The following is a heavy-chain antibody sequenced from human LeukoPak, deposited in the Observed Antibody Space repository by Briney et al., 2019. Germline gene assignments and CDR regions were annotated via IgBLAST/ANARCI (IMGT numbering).Heavy chain of an antibody. Sequence: SETLSLTCAVYGGSFSGYYWSWIRQPPGKGLEWIGEINHSGSTNYNPSLKSRVTISVDTSKNQFSLKLSSVTAADTAVYYCARAMVRGVGRDAFDIWGQGTMVTVSS. J-gene: IGHJ3*02. D-gene: IGHD3-10*01. CDR1: GGSFSGYY. CDR2: INHSGST. V-gene: IGHV4-34*01. CDR3: ARAMVRGVGRDAFDI.